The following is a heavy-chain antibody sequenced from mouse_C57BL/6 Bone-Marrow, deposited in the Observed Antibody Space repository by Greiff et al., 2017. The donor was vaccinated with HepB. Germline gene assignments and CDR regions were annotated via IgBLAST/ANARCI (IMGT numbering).Heavy chain of an antibody. Sequence: QVQLQQSGAELVRPGTSVKVSCKASGYAFTNYLIEWVKQRPGQGLEWIGVINPGSGGTNYNEKFKGKATLTADKSSSTAYMQLSSLTSEDSAVYFCARRGQSLVAYWGQGTLVTVSA. CDR1: GYAFTNYL. CDR3: ARRGQSLVAY. J-gene: IGHJ3*01. V-gene: IGHV1-54*01. CDR2: INPGSGGT.